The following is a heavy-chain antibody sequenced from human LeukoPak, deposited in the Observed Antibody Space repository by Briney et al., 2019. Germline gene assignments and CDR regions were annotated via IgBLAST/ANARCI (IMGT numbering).Heavy chain of an antibody. Sequence: PGGALRLCCAASGGTFSSCAMNWVRQGPLKGLQWVSYISSSSGTIYYADSVKGRFTISRDNATNSLSLQVNSLRDEDTAVYYCARDQGGGWYFDVWGRGTLVTVSS. CDR2: ISSSSGTI. CDR3: ARDQGGGWYFDV. CDR1: GGTFSSCA. V-gene: IGHV3-48*02. D-gene: IGHD1-26*01. J-gene: IGHJ2*01.